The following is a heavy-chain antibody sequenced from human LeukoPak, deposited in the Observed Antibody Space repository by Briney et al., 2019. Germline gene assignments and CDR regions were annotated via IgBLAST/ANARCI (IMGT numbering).Heavy chain of an antibody. V-gene: IGHV4-34*01. CDR3: ASTERCSTTCPLDY. CDR1: GGSFRGYY. Sequence: PSETLSLTCAVYGGSFRGYYWSWIRQPPGKGLEWIGEISHSGSTNYNPSLKSRATISLDTSMKKFSLKLNSVTAADTAVYYCASTERCSTTCPLDYWGQGTLVSVSS. D-gene: IGHD2-2*01. CDR2: ISHSGST. J-gene: IGHJ4*02.